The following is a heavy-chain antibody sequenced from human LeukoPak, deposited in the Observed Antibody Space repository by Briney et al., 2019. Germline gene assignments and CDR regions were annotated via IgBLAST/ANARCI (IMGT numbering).Heavy chain of an antibody. CDR1: GGSISSGSYY. D-gene: IGHD2-2*01. Sequence: PSETLSLTCTVSGGSISSGSYYWSWIRQPAGKGLEWIGRIYTSGSTNYNPSLKSRVTISVDTSKNQFSLKLSSVTAADTAVYYCARGYCSSTSCFFDYWAREPWSPSPQ. CDR3: ARGYCSSTSCFFDY. J-gene: IGHJ4*02. V-gene: IGHV4-61*02. CDR2: IYTSGST.